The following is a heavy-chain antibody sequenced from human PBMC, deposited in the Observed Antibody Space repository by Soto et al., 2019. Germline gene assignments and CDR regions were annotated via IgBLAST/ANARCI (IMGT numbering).Heavy chain of an antibody. V-gene: IGHV3-11*01. J-gene: IGHJ4*02. CDR1: GFTFSDYY. CDR2: ISSSGSTI. D-gene: IGHD3-3*01. Sequence: GGSLRLSCAASGFTFSDYYMSWIRQAPGKGLEWVSYISSSGSTIYYADSVKGRFTISRDNAKNSLYLQMNSLRAEDTAVYYCARDLFAVLRFLEWFPAAGLWGQGTLVTVSS. CDR3: ARDLFAVLRFLEWFPAAGL.